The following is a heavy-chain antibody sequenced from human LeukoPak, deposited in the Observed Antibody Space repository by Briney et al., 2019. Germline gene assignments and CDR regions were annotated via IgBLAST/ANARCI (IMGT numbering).Heavy chain of an antibody. J-gene: IGHJ5*02. D-gene: IGHD3-16*01. V-gene: IGHV4-30-2*01. CDR1: GGSISSGGYS. CDR2: IYHSGST. Sequence: SETLSLTCAVSGGSISSGGYSWSWIRQPPGKGLEWIGYIYHSGSTYYNPSLKSRVTISVDRSKNQFSLKLSSVTAADTAVYYCARGDYDQRDMLWFDPWGQGALVTVSS. CDR3: ARGDYDQRDMLWFDP.